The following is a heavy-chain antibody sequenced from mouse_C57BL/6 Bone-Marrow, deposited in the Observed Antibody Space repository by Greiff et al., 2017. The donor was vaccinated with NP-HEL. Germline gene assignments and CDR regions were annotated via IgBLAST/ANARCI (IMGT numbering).Heavy chain of an antibody. Sequence: QVQLKESGPGLVQPSQSLSITCTVSGFSLTSYGVHWVRQSPGKGLEWLGVIWRGGSTDYNAAFMSRLSITKDNSKSQVFFKMNSLQADDTAIYYCAKKITTVVGGLYYAMDYWGQGTSVTVSS. CDR1: GFSLTSYG. J-gene: IGHJ4*01. V-gene: IGHV2-5*01. D-gene: IGHD1-1*01. CDR3: AKKITTVVGGLYYAMDY. CDR2: IWRGGST.